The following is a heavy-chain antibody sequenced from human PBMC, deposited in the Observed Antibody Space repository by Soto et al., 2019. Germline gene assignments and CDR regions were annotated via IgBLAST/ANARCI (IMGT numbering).Heavy chain of an antibody. CDR2: ISSSNSYI. CDR3: ARDYYDSSGYLAFLDY. CDR1: GFTFSSYS. J-gene: IGHJ4*02. V-gene: IGHV3-21*01. D-gene: IGHD3-22*01. Sequence: GGSLRLSCAASGFTFSSYSMNWVRQAPGKGLEWVSSISSSNSYIYYADSVKGRFTISRDNAKNSLNLQMNSLRAEDTSVYYCARDYYDSSGYLAFLDYWGQGTLVTVSS.